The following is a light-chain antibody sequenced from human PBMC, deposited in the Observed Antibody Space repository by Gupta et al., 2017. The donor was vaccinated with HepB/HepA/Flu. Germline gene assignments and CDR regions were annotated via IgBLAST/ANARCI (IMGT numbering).Light chain of an antibody. CDR3: QQSDNTPFT. CDR1: QSISSY. V-gene: IGKV1-39*01. CDR2: AAS. Sequence: DIQMTQSPSSLSASVGDRVTITCRASQSISSYLNWYQQKPGKAPKLLIYAASSLQSGVPSRFSGSGSGTDFTLTISRLQPEDFATYYCQQSDNTPFTFGHGTKVDIK. J-gene: IGKJ3*01.